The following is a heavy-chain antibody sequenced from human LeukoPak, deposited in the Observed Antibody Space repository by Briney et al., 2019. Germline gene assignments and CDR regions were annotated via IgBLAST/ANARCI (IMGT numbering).Heavy chain of an antibody. J-gene: IGHJ4*02. CDR3: AREPSAQWKGSY. Sequence: ETLSLTCTVSGGSISSSSYYWGWIRQPPGKGLEWVSVIYSGGSTYYADSVKGRFTISRDNSKNTLYLQMNSLRAEDTAVYYCAREPSAQWKGSYWGQGTLVTVSS. D-gene: IGHD3-10*01. CDR2: IYSGGST. CDR1: GGSISSSSYY. V-gene: IGHV3-66*01.